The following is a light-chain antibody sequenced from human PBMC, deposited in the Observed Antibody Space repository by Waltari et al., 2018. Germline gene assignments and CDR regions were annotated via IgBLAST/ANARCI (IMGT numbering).Light chain of an antibody. J-gene: IGLJ2*01. CDR2: EVS. CDR1: SSDVGGYNS. V-gene: IGLV2-14*01. Sequence: QSALTPPASVSGSPGQSITISCTGTSSDVGGYNSVSWYQQHPGKAPKLMIYEVSNRPSGVSNRFSGSKSGNTASLTISGLQAEDEADYYCSSYTSSSTLLFGGGTKLTVL. CDR3: SSYTSSSTLL.